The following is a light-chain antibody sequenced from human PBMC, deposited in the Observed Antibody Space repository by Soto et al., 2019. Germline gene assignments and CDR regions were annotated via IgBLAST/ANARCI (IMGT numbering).Light chain of an antibody. J-gene: IGKJ2*01. CDR3: QQYGSSPYT. CDR1: QSVSSNY. CDR2: GAS. Sequence: EIVLTQSPGTLSLSPGERATLSCRASQSVSSNYLAWYQQKPGRAPRLLVFGASSSATGIPDRFSGSGSGTDFTLTISRQEPEDFAVYYCQQYGSSPYTFGQGTMLEIK. V-gene: IGKV3-20*01.